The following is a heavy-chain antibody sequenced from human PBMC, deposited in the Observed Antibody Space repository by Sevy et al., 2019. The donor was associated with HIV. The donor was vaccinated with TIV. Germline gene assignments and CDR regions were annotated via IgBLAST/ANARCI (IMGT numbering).Heavy chain of an antibody. CDR2: IRNDGSNK. D-gene: IGHD4-17*01. Sequence: GGYLRLSCAASGFIFSSYGMHWVRQAPGKGLEWLTFIRNDGSNKYYADSVKGRFTISRDNSKNMVYLQMNSLRPEDTAVYYCAKTPHPAVTISYGLDVWGQGTTVTVSS. CDR1: GFIFSSYG. CDR3: AKTPHPAVTISYGLDV. J-gene: IGHJ6*02. V-gene: IGHV3-30*02.